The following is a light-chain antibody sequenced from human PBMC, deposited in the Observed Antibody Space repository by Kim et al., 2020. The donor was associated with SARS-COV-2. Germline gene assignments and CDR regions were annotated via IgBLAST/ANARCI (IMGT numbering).Light chain of an antibody. CDR1: QGISSY. J-gene: IGKJ2*01. CDR2: AAS. Sequence: SASTGDRVTITCRASQGISSYLAWYQQKTGKAPKLLIYAASTLQSGVPSRFSGSGSGTDFTLTISCLQSEDFATYYCQQYYSYPYTFGQGTKLEI. V-gene: IGKV1-8*01. CDR3: QQYYSYPYT.